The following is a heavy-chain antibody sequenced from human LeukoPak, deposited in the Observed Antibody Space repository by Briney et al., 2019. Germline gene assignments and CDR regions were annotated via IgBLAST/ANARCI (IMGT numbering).Heavy chain of an antibody. V-gene: IGHV3-23*01. CDR2: ISGSGGST. J-gene: IGHJ4*02. D-gene: IGHD2-2*01. CDR1: GFTFSSYA. Sequence: GGSLRLSCAASGFTFSSYAMSWVRQAPAKGLEWVSAISGSGGSTYYADSVKGRFTISRDNSKNTLYLQMNSLRAEDTAVYYCAKDPYCSSTSCYDGGFDYWGQGTLVTVSS. CDR3: AKDPYCSSTSCYDGGFDY.